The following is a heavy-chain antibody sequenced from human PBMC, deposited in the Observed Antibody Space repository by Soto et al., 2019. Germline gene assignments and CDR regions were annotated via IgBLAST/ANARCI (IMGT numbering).Heavy chain of an antibody. Sequence: QVQLVESGGGLVKPGGSLRLSCEASGFSFSDYYMNWIRQAPGKGLEWLSYISNTGAYTNYAGSVRGRFTISRDSADNSLYLDMNGLRAEDTAVYYCARAKLVVEGRFDYWGQGTLVTVSS. CDR2: ISNTGAYT. CDR1: GFSFSDYY. D-gene: IGHD3-22*01. V-gene: IGHV3-11*06. CDR3: ARAKLVVEGRFDY. J-gene: IGHJ4*02.